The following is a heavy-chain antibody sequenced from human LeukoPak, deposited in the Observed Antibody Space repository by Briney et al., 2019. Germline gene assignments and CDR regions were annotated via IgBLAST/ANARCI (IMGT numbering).Heavy chain of an antibody. CDR1: GFTVSSNY. CDR3: AKLGVRSSAGDDY. CDR2: IYNDGST. Sequence: GGSLRLSCAASGFTVSSNYMSWVRQAPGKGLEWVSVIYNDGSTYYADSVKGRFTISRDNSKNTLYLQMNSLRFEDTALYYCAKLGVRSSAGDDYWGRGTLVSVSS. V-gene: IGHV3-53*01. D-gene: IGHD6-13*01. J-gene: IGHJ4*02.